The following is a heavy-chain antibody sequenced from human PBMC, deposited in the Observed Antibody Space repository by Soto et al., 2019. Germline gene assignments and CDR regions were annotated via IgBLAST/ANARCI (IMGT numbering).Heavy chain of an antibody. J-gene: IGHJ4*02. CDR1: GFSLNTESMR. CDR2: IDWDDDK. CDR3: ARDFGDYYFDY. D-gene: IGHD3-16*01. V-gene: IGHV2-70*04. Sequence: ESGPTLVNPTETLTLTCTFSGFSLNTESMRVSWIRQPPGKALEWLARIDWDDDKFYTSSLKTRLTISKDTSKNQVVLTMTNMDLVDTGTYYCARDFGDYYFDYWGQGALVTVSS.